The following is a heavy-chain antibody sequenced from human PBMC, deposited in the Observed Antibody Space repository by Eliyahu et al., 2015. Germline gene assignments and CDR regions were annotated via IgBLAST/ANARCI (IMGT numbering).Heavy chain of an antibody. V-gene: IGHV3-7*01. D-gene: IGHD3-9*01. CDR1: GFTFSXYW. Sequence: EVQLVESGGGLVQPGGSLXLXCAASGFTFSXYWMGWVRQAPGKGLEWVANIKEDGNEKHYVDSVKGRFTVSRDNARNSLYLQMNSLRVEDTAVYYCAKDFDGLGDYWGQGAQVTVSS. CDR3: AKDFDGLGDY. CDR2: IKEDGNEK. J-gene: IGHJ4*02.